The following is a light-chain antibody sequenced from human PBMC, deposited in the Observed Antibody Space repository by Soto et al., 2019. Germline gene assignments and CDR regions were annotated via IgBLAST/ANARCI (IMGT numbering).Light chain of an antibody. V-gene: IGKV3-15*01. CDR1: QSVRSN. CDR3: QQYHDWPQT. CDR2: GAS. J-gene: IGKJ1*01. Sequence: ELVVPQSPATLSVSPGERATLSCRASQSVRSNLAWYQQKPGQAPRLLIYGASTRATGIPARFSGSGSETDFTLTISSLQSEDFALYYCQQYHDWPQTFGQGTKVDIK.